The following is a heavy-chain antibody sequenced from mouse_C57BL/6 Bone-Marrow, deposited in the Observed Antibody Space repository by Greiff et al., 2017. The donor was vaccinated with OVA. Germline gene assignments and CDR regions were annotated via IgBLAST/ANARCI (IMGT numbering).Heavy chain of an antibody. V-gene: IGHV1-55*01. Sequence: QVQLKQPGAELVKPGASVKMSCKASGYTFTSYWITWVKQRPGQGLEWIGDIYPGSGSTNYNEKFKSKATLTVDTSSSTAYLQLSSLTSEDSAVYYGARGDSSGYAAGDYWGQGTSVTVSS. D-gene: IGHD3-2*02. CDR1: GYTFTSYW. J-gene: IGHJ4*01. CDR2: IYPGSGST. CDR3: ARGDSSGYAAGDY.